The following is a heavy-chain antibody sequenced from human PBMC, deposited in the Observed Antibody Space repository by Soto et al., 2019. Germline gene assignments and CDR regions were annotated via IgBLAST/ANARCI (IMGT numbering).Heavy chain of an antibody. J-gene: IGHJ4*02. CDR1: GFTFNSYF. V-gene: IGHV3-23*01. Sequence: EVQLLESGGALVQPGGSLRLSCAASGFTFNSYFMTWVRQAPGEGLEWVSSISRSGRGSAYYADSVKGRFTISRDNSENTLFLQMNNLRDEDTALSYCAGGCYLDSCDYWVANRPFDHWGLGTLVTVSS. CDR3: AGGCYLDSCDYWVANRPFDH. D-gene: IGHD3-22*01. CDR2: ISRSGRGSA.